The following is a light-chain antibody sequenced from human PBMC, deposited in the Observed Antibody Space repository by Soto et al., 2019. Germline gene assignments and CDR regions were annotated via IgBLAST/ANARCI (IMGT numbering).Light chain of an antibody. CDR1: LGIANY. CDR2: AAS. CDR3: QQSYSTPFT. Sequence: DIQMTQSPSSLSASVGDRVTITCRASLGIANYLNWYQHKPGEAPNLLIYAASRLQSGVPSRFSGRRSGTDFTLTISSLQPEDFATYYCQQSYSTPFTFGPGTKVAIK. V-gene: IGKV1-39*01. J-gene: IGKJ3*01.